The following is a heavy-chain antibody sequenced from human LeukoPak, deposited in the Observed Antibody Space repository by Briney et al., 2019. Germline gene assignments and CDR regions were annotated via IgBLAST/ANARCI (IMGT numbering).Heavy chain of an antibody. D-gene: IGHD1-26*01. CDR2: ISYDGSNK. CDR3: AKDPLAGATAPDY. Sequence: PGGSLRLSCAASGFTFSSYAMSWVRQAPGKGLEWVAVISYDGSNKYYADSVKGRFTISRDNSKNTLYLQMNSLRAEDTAVYYCAKDPLAGATAPDYWGQGTLVTVSS. V-gene: IGHV3-30*18. CDR1: GFTFSSYA. J-gene: IGHJ4*02.